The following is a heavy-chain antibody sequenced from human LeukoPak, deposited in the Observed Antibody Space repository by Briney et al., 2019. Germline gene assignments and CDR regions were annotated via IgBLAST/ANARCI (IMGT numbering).Heavy chain of an antibody. Sequence: GGSLRLSCTASRITLRSNWMTWVRQAPGKGLEWVSYISSSSSTIYYADSVKGRFTISRDNAKNSLYLQMNSLRAEDTAVYYCARGPELGRGEGYWGQGTLVTVSS. V-gene: IGHV3-48*01. D-gene: IGHD3-10*01. CDR1: RITLRSNW. CDR2: ISSSSSTI. J-gene: IGHJ4*02. CDR3: ARGPELGRGEGY.